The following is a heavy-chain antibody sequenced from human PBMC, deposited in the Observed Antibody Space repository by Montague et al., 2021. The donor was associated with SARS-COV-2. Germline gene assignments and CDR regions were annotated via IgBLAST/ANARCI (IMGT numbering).Heavy chain of an antibody. Sequence: QSGSEVKKPGESLKISCKGSGYTFTNDWIAWVRQMPGKGLEWMGXIYPSDDDTTYSPFFQGQVIISADKSITTAYLQWSSLKASDTAIYYCARKGDYYDLDVWGQGTTVTVSS. CDR3: ARKGDYYDLDV. CDR2: IYPSDDDT. J-gene: IGHJ6*02. CDR1: GYTFTNDW. V-gene: IGHV5-51*01.